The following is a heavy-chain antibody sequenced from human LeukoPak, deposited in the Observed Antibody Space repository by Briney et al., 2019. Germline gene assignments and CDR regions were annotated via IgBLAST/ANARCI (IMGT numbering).Heavy chain of an antibody. J-gene: IGHJ6*02. V-gene: IGHV4-4*02. CDR2: IYHSGST. CDR1: GGSISSSNW. CDR3: ARDVYSGYDLLSPQGMDV. Sequence: SETLSLTCAVSGGSISSSNWWSWVRQPPGKGLEWIGEIYHSGSTNYNPSLKSRVTIPVDKSKNQFSLKLSSVTAADTAVYYCARDVYSGYDLLSPQGMDVWGQGTTVTVSS. D-gene: IGHD5-12*01.